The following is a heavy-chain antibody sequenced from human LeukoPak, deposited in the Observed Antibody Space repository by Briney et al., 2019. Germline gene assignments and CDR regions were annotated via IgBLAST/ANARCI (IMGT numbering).Heavy chain of an antibody. CDR2: ISAYNGNT. D-gene: IGHD6-19*01. CDR1: GYTFSTYD. V-gene: IGHV1-18*01. CDR3: ARDFIAVAGIYYYYYIDV. J-gene: IGHJ6*03. Sequence: ASVKVSCKAAGYTFSTYDISWVRQAPGQGLEWMGWISAYNGNTNYAQKLQGRVTMTTDTSTSTAYMELRSLRSDDTAVYYCARDFIAVAGIYYYYYIDVWGKGTTVTVSS.